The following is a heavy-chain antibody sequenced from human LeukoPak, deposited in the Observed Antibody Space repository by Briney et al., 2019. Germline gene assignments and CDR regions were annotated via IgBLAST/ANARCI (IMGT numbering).Heavy chain of an antibody. Sequence: ASVKVSCKASGYDFSTYYIHWVRQAPGQGLEWMGIINTAGGATTFAQKFQGRVTLTRDMSTTTVYMDLSSLTSDDSGVYYCARAYCSSTSCPSAFDFWGQGTMVIVSS. V-gene: IGHV1-46*01. CDR1: GYDFSTYY. CDR3: ARAYCSSTSCPSAFDF. J-gene: IGHJ3*01. CDR2: INTAGGAT. D-gene: IGHD2-2*01.